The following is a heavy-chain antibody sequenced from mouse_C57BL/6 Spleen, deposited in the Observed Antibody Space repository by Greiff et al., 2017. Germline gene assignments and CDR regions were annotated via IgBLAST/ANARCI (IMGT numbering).Heavy chain of an antibody. CDR2: IYPGSGST. CDR3: AKGLREDYAMDY. V-gene: IGHV1-55*01. Sequence: QVQLKQPGAELVKPGASVKMSCKASGYTFTSYWITWVKQRPGQGLEWIGDIYPGSGSTNDNEKFKSKATLTVDTSSSTAYMQLSSLTSEDSAVYYCAKGLREDYAMDYWGQGTSVTVSS. J-gene: IGHJ4*01. D-gene: IGHD2-2*01. CDR1: GYTFTSYW.